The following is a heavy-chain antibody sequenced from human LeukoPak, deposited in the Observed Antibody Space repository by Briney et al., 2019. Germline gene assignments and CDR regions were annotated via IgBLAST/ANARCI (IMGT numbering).Heavy chain of an antibody. Sequence: SETLSLTCAVYGGSFSGYYWSWIRQPPGKGLEWIGEVNHSGSTNYNPSLKSRVIISVDTSKNQFSLKLSSMTAADTAVYYCARPSTYYGSGDFDYWGQGTLVTVSS. J-gene: IGHJ4*02. D-gene: IGHD3-10*01. V-gene: IGHV4-34*01. CDR1: GGSFSGYY. CDR3: ARPSTYYGSGDFDY. CDR2: VNHSGST.